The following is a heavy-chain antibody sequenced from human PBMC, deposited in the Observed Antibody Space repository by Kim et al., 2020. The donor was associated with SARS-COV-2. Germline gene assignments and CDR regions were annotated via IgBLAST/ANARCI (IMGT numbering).Heavy chain of an antibody. J-gene: IGHJ6*02. Sequence: SVKVSCKASGGTFSSYAISWVRQAPGQGLEWMGGIIPIFGTANYAQKFQGRVTITADESTSTAYMELSSLRSEDTAVYYCARLHYLAVPVPAANRPWGYYYGMDVWGQGTTVTVSS. D-gene: IGHD2-2*01. CDR3: ARLHYLAVPVPAANRPWGYYYGMDV. V-gene: IGHV1-69*13. CDR2: IIPIFGTA. CDR1: GGTFSSYA.